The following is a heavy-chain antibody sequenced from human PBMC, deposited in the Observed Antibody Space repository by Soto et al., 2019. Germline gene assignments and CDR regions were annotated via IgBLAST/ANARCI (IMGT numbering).Heavy chain of an antibody. J-gene: IGHJ3*02. D-gene: IGHD6-19*01. CDR2: VSYDGRNK. Sequence: GGSLRLSCAASGFTFSTYGMHWVRQGPGKGLEWVAVVSYDGRNKYYSDSVKVRFTISRDNSENTLYLQMNSLRPEDTAVYYCAKAVAGAYDAFHIWGQGTMVTVSS. V-gene: IGHV3-30*18. CDR1: GFTFSTYG. CDR3: AKAVAGAYDAFHI.